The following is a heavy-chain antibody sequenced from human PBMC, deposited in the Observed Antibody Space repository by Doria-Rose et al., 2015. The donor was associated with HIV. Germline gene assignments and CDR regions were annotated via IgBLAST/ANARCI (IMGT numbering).Heavy chain of an antibody. CDR2: IFSDDDR. CDR3: ARIKSSRWYHKYYFDF. CDR1: GVSLSSPGMG. Sequence: SGPVLVKPTETLTLTCTVSGVSLSSPGMGVSWIRQPPGKALEWLANIFSDDDRSYKTSLQSRLTISRGTSKSQVVLTMTDMDPVDIATYYCARIKSSRWYHKYYFDFWGQGTLVIVSA. J-gene: IGHJ4*02. V-gene: IGHV2-26*01. D-gene: IGHD6-13*01.